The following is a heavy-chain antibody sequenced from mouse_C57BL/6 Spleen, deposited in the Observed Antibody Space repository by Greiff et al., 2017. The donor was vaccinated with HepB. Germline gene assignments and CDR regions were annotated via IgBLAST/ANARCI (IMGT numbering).Heavy chain of an antibody. CDR1: GFNIKDYY. CDR2: IDPEDGET. Sequence: EVKVVESGAELVKPGASVKLSCTASGFNIKDYYMHWVKQRTEQGLEWIGRIDPEDGETKYAPKFQGKATITADTSSNTAYLQLSSLTSEDTAVYYCARAYYSNRYAMDYWGQGTSVTVSS. CDR3: ARAYYSNRYAMDY. D-gene: IGHD2-5*01. J-gene: IGHJ4*01. V-gene: IGHV14-2*01.